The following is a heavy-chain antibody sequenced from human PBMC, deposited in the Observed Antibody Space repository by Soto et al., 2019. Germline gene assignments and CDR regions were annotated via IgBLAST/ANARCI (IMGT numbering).Heavy chain of an antibody. CDR2: IIPIFGTA. D-gene: IGHD2-2*02. V-gene: IGHV1-69*01. CDR1: GGTFSSYA. J-gene: IGHJ6*02. Sequence: QVQLVQSGAEVKKPGSSVKVSCKASGGTFSSYAISWVRQAPGQGLAWMGGIIPIFGTANYAQKFQGRVTITADESTSTAYMELSSLRSEDTAVYYCAINGIVVVPAAIGSYGMDVWGQGTTVTVSS. CDR3: AINGIVVVPAAIGSYGMDV.